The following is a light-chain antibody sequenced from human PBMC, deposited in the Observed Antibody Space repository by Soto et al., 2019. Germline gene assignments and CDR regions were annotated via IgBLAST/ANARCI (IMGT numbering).Light chain of an antibody. CDR1: SSDVGGYNY. J-gene: IGLJ2*01. CDR3: SSYTSSSTLE. CDR2: DVS. V-gene: IGLV2-14*01. Sequence: QSALTQPASVSGSPGQSITISCTGTSSDVGGYNYVSWYQQHPGKAPKLMNYDVSNRPSGVSNLFSGSKSGNTASLTIAGLQAEDEADYYCSSYTSSSTLEFGGGTKLTVL.